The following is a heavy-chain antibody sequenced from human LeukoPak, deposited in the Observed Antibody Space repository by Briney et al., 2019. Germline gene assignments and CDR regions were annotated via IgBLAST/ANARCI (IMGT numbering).Heavy chain of an antibody. CDR2: ISSSSSTI. V-gene: IGHV3-48*01. Sequence: QPGGSLRLSCAASGFTFSSYHMNWVRQAPGKGLEWVSYISSSSSTIYYADSVKGRFTISRDNAKNSLYLQMNSLRAEDTAVYYCARDSGRYYFDYWGQGTLVTVSS. J-gene: IGHJ4*02. CDR1: GFTFSSYH. CDR3: ARDSGRYYFDY. D-gene: IGHD2-15*01.